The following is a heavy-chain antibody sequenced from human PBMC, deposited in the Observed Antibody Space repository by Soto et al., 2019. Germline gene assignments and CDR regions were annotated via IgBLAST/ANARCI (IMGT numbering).Heavy chain of an antibody. CDR1: GFNVSGYW. CDR2: ISPDGSEE. D-gene: IGHD2-8*02. Sequence: GGSVRLSCAASGFNVSGYWMTWIRQAPGKGLEGVANISPDGSEEYYVDSVKGRFTISRDNAKNSVYLQMNSLRGEDTALYYCTRDLNHDTGPWGQGTQVTVSS. J-gene: IGHJ5*02. V-gene: IGHV3-7*04. CDR3: TRDLNHDTGP.